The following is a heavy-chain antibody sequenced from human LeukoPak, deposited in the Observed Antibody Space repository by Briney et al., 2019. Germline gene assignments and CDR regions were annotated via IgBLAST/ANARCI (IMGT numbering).Heavy chain of an antibody. V-gene: IGHV3-74*01. D-gene: IGHD2-2*01. CDR2: INSDGSST. CDR1: GFTFSSYW. CDR3: ARDDVVVPAATLFYYYYGMDV. Sequence: GGSLRLSYAASGFTFSSYWMHWVRQAPGKGLVWVSRINSDGSSTSYADSVKGRFTISRDNAKNTLYLQMNSLRAEDMAVYYCARDDVVVPAATLFYYYYGMDVWGKGTTVTVSS. J-gene: IGHJ6*04.